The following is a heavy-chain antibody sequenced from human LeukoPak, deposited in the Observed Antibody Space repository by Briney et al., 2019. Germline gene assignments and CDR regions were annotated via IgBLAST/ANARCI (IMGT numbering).Heavy chain of an antibody. J-gene: IGHJ2*01. CDR3: ARKDGYFDL. Sequence: PGGSLRLSCAASGFTFNNYWMNWVRQAPGKGLEWVAHIKEDGSQKYYVDSVKGRFTISRDNAKNSLYLQMNSLRAEDTAVYYCARKDGYFDLWGRGTLVTVSS. CDR2: IKEDGSQK. CDR1: GFTFNNYW. V-gene: IGHV3-7*01.